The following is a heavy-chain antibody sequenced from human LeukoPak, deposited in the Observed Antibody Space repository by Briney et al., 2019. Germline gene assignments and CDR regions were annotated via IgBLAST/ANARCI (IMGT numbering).Heavy chain of an antibody. D-gene: IGHD6-19*01. J-gene: IGHJ4*02. Sequence: EASVKVSCKASGGTFSSYAISWVRQAPGQGLEWMGGIIPIFGTANYAQKFQGRVTMTTDTSTTTAYMELRSLRSDDTAVYYCARDGGLGWDYWGQGTLVTVSS. CDR3: ARDGGLGWDY. CDR2: IIPIFGTA. V-gene: IGHV1-69*05. CDR1: GGTFSSYA.